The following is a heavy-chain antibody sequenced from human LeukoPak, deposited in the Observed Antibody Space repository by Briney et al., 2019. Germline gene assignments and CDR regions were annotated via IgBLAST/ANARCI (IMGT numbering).Heavy chain of an antibody. D-gene: IGHD3-10*01. Sequence: SQTLSLTCTVSGGSISSGDYYWSWIRQPPGKGLEWIGYIYYSGSTNYNPSLKNRVTISVDTSKNQFSLKLSSVTAADTAVYYCARGPTMVRGVPNWFDPWGQGTLVTVSS. J-gene: IGHJ5*02. V-gene: IGHV4-61*08. CDR2: IYYSGST. CDR3: ARGPTMVRGVPNWFDP. CDR1: GGSISSGDYY.